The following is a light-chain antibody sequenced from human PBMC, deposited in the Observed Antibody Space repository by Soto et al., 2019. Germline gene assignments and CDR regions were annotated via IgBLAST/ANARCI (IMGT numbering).Light chain of an antibody. CDR3: QQSYSTPPWT. CDR1: QSIRSY. CDR2: DAS. V-gene: IGKV1-39*01. Sequence: QLTQSASSLSASLGDKVNIPWTASQSIRSYLNWVQQKPGKAPKLLIYDASSLQTGVPSRFSGSGSGTDFSITISSLQPEDFATYYCQQSYSTPPWTFGQGTKV. J-gene: IGKJ1*01.